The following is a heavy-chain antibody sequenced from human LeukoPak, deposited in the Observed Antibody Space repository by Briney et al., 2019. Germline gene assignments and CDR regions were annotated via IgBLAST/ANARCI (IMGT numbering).Heavy chain of an antibody. CDR1: GFTFSTYW. CDR3: ARGPERTGVGTRYYYDMDV. J-gene: IGHJ6*02. D-gene: IGHD2-8*01. V-gene: IGHV3-7*02. CDR2: IKQDGSDK. Sequence: GGSLRLSCTASGFTFSTYWLTWVRQAPGKGLEWVASIKQDGSDKYYVDSAEGRFTISRDNAKNSLYLQMNSLRAEDTAVYYCARGPERTGVGTRYYYDMDVWGQGTTVTVSS.